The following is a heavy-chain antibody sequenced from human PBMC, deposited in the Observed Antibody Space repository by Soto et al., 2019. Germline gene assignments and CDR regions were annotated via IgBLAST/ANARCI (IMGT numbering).Heavy chain of an antibody. CDR1: GFTFSSYA. Sequence: EVQLLESGGGLVQPGGSLRLSCAASGFTFSSYAMSWVRQAPGKGLEWVSGISGSGDSTYYADSVKGRFTISRDNSKNTVYRQMTSLRAEDTDVYYCAKGVPGIAVAGTGAFQHWGQGTLVTVSS. V-gene: IGHV3-23*01. D-gene: IGHD6-19*01. CDR3: AKGVPGIAVAGTGAFQH. CDR2: ISGSGDST. J-gene: IGHJ1*01.